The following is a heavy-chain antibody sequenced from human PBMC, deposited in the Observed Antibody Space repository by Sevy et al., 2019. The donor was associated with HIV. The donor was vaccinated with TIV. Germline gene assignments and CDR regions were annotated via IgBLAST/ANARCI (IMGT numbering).Heavy chain of an antibody. CDR3: ARDILRYFDWPTRGEY. Sequence: GESLKISCAASGFTFSSYTMNWVRQAPGKGLEWVSSISSGSDYIYYADSVEGRFTISRDNAKNSLFLQMNSLRAEDTAVYYCARDILRYFDWPTRGEYWGQGTLVTVSS. D-gene: IGHD3-9*01. V-gene: IGHV3-21*01. CDR2: ISSGSDYI. CDR1: GFTFSSYT. J-gene: IGHJ4*02.